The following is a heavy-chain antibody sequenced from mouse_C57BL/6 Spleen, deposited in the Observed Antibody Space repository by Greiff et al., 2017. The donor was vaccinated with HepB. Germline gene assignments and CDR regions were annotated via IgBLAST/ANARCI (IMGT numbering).Heavy chain of an antibody. CDR3: TRFYYGSSYEGYYAMDY. CDR1: GYTFTDYE. J-gene: IGHJ4*01. D-gene: IGHD1-1*01. CDR2: IDPETGGN. Sequence: VKLMESGAELVRPGASVTLSCKASGYTFTDYEMHWVKQTPVHGLEWIGAIDPETGGNAYNQKFKGKAILTTDKSYSTAYMEIRSLTSEDSAVYYCTRFYYGSSYEGYYAMDYWGQGTSVTVSS. V-gene: IGHV1-15*01.